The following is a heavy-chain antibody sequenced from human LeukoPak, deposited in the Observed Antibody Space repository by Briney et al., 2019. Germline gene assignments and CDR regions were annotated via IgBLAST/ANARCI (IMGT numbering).Heavy chain of an antibody. CDR2: ISSESTHI. D-gene: IGHD6-19*01. V-gene: IGHV3-21*06. Sequence: GGSLRLSCAASGFAFSSYSMNWVRQAPGKGLEWVSSISSESTHILYAEPVKGRFTISRDNAENLLYLQMNRLRAEDTAVYYCARFETVAAKPFEYWGQGTLVTVSS. CDR1: GFAFSSYS. J-gene: IGHJ4*02. CDR3: ARFETVAAKPFEY.